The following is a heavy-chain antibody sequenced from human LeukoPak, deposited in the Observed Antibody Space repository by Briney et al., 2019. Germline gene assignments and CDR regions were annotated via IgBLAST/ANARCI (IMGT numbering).Heavy chain of an antibody. Sequence: APVKVSCKASGYTFTSYGISWVRQAPGQGLEGMGWISAYNGKKNYAQKLQGRVTMTTDTSTSTAYMELRSLRSDDTAVYYCARECCGGQQWLAPAFDYYYYGMDVWGKGTTVTVSS. V-gene: IGHV1-18*04. D-gene: IGHD6-19*01. CDR1: GYTFTSYG. CDR2: ISAYNGKK. CDR3: ARECCGGQQWLAPAFDYYYYGMDV. J-gene: IGHJ6*04.